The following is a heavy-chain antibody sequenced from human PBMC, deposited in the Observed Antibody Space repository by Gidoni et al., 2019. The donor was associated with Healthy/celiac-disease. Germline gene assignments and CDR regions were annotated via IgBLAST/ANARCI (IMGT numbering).Heavy chain of an antibody. CDR1: GGNFSSYA. CDR2: IIPIFGTA. CDR3: ARDRGIAARRKRDYYYGMDV. D-gene: IGHD6-6*01. Sequence: QVQLVQSGAEVKKPGSSVKVSCKASGGNFSSYAISWVRHAPGQGLEWVGGIIPIFGTANYAQKFQGRVTITADESTSTAYMELSSLRSEDTAVYYCARDRGIAARRKRDYYYGMDVWGQGTTVTVSS. J-gene: IGHJ6*02. V-gene: IGHV1-69*01.